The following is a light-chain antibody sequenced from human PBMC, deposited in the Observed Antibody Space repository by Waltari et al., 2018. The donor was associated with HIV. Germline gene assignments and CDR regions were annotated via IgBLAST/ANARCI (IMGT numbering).Light chain of an antibody. J-gene: IGKJ1*01. CDR2: GAS. CDR3: QHYNNWPPWT. CDR1: QSVSSN. V-gene: IGKV3-15*01. Sequence: EIVMTQSPATLSVSPGERATLSCRASQSVSSNLAWYQQQPGQAPRLLIYGASTRATGIPARFSGSGSGTEFTLTISSLQSGDFAVYYCQHYNNWPPWTFGQGTKVEIK.